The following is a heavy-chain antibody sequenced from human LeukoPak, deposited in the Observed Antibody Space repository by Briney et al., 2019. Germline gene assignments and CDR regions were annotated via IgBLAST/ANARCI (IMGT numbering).Heavy chain of an antibody. CDR3: ARGRIELWLYYGMDV. CDR2: IRRKAYPATT. Sequence: GGSLRLSCTGSGFRFGDHATSWVRQAAGKWLEWVGFIRRKAYPATTEYGASVKARYTISRDDSNSIAYLQMNGLKTEDTAMYYCARGRIELWLYYGMDVWGQGTTVIVSS. V-gene: IGHV3-49*04. CDR1: GFRFGDHA. J-gene: IGHJ6*02. D-gene: IGHD2-21*01.